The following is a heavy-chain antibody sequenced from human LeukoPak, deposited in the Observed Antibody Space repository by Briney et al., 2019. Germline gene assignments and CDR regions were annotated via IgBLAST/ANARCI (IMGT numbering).Heavy chain of an antibody. D-gene: IGHD6-13*01. Sequence: ASVKASCKASGYTFTSSDINWVRQAAGQGLEWMGWINPNSGRTGYAQKFQGRVTMTANTSINTAYMELSSLRFDDTAVYYCARGRSGLSAAGTYDYWGQGTLITVSS. J-gene: IGHJ4*02. CDR1: GYTFTSSD. CDR3: ARGRSGLSAAGTYDY. V-gene: IGHV1-8*01. CDR2: INPNSGRT.